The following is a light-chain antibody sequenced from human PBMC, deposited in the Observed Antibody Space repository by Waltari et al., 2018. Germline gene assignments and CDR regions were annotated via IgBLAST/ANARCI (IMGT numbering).Light chain of an antibody. Sequence: QSVLTQPPSASGTPGQRVTISCSGSSSNIGKNTVNWYQQLPGTAPKLVIYFNGQGPSGVPDRFSGSKSGTSASLAISGLQSEDEADFHCAVWDDSLNGLIFGGGTKLTVL. CDR2: FNG. J-gene: IGLJ2*01. CDR3: AVWDDSLNGLI. V-gene: IGLV1-44*01. CDR1: SSNIGKNT.